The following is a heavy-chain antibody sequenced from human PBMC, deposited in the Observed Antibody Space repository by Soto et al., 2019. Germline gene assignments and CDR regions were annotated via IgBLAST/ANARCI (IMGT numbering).Heavy chain of an antibody. Sequence: PGESLKISFQSLGYIFTSYWIGWVRQTPGKGVEWMGIIYPGDSESRYSPSFQGQVTMSVDKSTTTAYLQWSSVKASDSATEYFARLVSVRTSPRMDVWGQGTRVTVSS. CDR2: IYPGDSES. J-gene: IGHJ6*02. V-gene: IGHV5-51*01. CDR3: ARLVSVRTSPRMDV. CDR1: GYIFTSYW.